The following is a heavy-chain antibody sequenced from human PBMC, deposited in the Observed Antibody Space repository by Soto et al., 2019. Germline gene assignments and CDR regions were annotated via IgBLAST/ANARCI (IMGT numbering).Heavy chain of an antibody. CDR1: GGSISNYY. Sequence: PSETLSLTCTVSGGSISNYYWSWIRQPPGKGLEWIGYIYYSGSTNYNPSLKSRVTISVDTSKNQFSLKLSSVTAADTAVYYCARHTLTGEPPIDYWGQGTLVTVSS. CDR2: IYYSGST. D-gene: IGHD7-27*01. V-gene: IGHV4-59*08. J-gene: IGHJ4*02. CDR3: ARHTLTGEPPIDY.